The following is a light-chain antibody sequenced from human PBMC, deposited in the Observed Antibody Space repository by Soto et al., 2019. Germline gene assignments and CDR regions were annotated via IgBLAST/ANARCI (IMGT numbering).Light chain of an antibody. Sequence: IVLTQSPGTLSLSPGERATLSCRASQSLDNRHLAWYQQKTGQAPRVLIYGTSNRATGIPVRFSGSGSGTDFSLTICRLEPEDVVVYYCQQYSIAKWTFGQGTNLEIK. V-gene: IGKV3-20*01. J-gene: IGKJ1*01. CDR1: QSLDNRH. CDR2: GTS. CDR3: QQYSIAKWT.